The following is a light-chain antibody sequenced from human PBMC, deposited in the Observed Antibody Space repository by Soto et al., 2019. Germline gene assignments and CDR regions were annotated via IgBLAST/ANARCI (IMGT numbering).Light chain of an antibody. Sequence: QSALTQPASVSGSPGQSITISCTGTTNDVGGYNYVSWYQQHPGKAPKLLIFEVTSRPSGVSHRFSGSKSGNTASLTISALQAEDEADYFCNSYTNINTRACVFGTGTKLTVL. CDR3: NSYTNINTRACV. CDR1: TNDVGGYNY. CDR2: EVT. V-gene: IGLV2-14*01. J-gene: IGLJ1*01.